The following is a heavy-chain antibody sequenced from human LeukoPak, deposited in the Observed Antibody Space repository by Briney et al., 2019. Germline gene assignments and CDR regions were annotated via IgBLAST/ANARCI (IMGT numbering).Heavy chain of an antibody. Sequence: SETLSLTCTVSGGSISSYYWSWIRQPPGKGLEWIGYIYYSGSTNYNPSLKSRVTISVDTSKNQFSLKLSSVTAADTAVYYCARDLVTIRQVDYWGQGTLVTVSS. CDR3: ARDLVTIRQVDY. CDR2: IYYSGST. D-gene: IGHD2-21*01. V-gene: IGHV4-59*12. CDR1: GGSISSYY. J-gene: IGHJ4*02.